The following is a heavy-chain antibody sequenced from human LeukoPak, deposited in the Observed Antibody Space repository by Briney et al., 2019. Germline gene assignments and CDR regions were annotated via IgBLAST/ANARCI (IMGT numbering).Heavy chain of an antibody. V-gene: IGHV3-30-3*01. CDR2: ISYDGSNK. Sequence: PGKSLRLSCAASGFPFSSYAMHWVRQAPGKGLEWVALISYDGSNKYYADSVKGRFTVSRDNSKSTLYLQMNSLRAEDTAVYYCARARYCSSISCRDAFDIWGQGRMVTVSS. CDR3: ARARYCSSISCRDAFDI. J-gene: IGHJ3*02. CDR1: GFPFSSYA. D-gene: IGHD2-2*01.